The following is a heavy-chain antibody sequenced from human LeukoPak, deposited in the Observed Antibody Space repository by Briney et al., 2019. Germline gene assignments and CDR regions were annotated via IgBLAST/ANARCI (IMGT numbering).Heavy chain of an antibody. CDR3: ARSLRTRIRFFDY. CDR1: GGSFSGYY. CDR2: INHSGST. D-gene: IGHD3-3*01. J-gene: IGHJ4*02. V-gene: IGHV4-34*01. Sequence: SETLSLTCAVYGGSFSGYYWSWIRQPPGKGLEWIGEINHSGSTNYNPSLKSRVTISVDTSKNQFSLKLSSVTAADTAVYYCARSLRTRIRFFDYWGQGTLVTVSS.